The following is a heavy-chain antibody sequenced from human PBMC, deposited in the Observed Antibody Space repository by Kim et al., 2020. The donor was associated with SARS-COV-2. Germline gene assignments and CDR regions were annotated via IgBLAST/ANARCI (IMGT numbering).Heavy chain of an antibody. CDR1: GGSISSSSYY. D-gene: IGHD2-15*01. Sequence: SETLSLTCTVSGGSISSSSYYWGWIRQPPGKGLEWIGTIYYSLSTYYNPSLKSRVTMSVDTSKNQFSLKLSSVTAADTAVYYCARNMGFCSGGSCYWAYWGQGTLVTVSS. V-gene: IGHV4-39*01. CDR2: IYYSLST. J-gene: IGHJ4*02. CDR3: ARNMGFCSGGSCYWAY.